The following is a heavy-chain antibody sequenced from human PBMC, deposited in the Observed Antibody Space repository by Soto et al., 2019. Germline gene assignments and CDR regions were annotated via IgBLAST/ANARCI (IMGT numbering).Heavy chain of an antibody. CDR3: VRDNGVAAAGPYYYYAMDV. V-gene: IGHV3-33*01. CDR2: IWYDESNK. CDR1: GFAFNRFG. D-gene: IGHD6-13*01. J-gene: IGHJ6*02. Sequence: QVQLVESGGGVVRPGRSLRLSCAASGFAFNRFGVHWVRQAPGKGLEGVAVIWYDESNKFYADSVKGRFSISRDNSKNTLYLQMNSLRAEDTAVYYCVRDNGVAAAGPYYYYAMDVWGQGTTVIVSS.